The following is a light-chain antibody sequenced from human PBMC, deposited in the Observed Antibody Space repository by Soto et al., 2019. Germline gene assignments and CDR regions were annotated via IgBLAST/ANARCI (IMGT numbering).Light chain of an antibody. CDR1: SSDVGGYNY. Sequence: QSVLTQPRSVSGSPGQSVTISCTGTSSDVGGYNYVSWYQQHPGKAPELMIYDVTKRPSGVPDRFSGSKSGNTASLTISGLQAEDEADYYCCSYVGTDTHSFGTGTKVTVL. CDR3: CSYVGTDTHS. V-gene: IGLV2-11*01. CDR2: DVT. J-gene: IGLJ1*01.